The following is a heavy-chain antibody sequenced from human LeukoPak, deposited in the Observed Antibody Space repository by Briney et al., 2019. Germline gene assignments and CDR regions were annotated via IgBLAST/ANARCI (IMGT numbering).Heavy chain of an antibody. CDR1: GRSLSCYY. CDR3: ARSWDNWNVVGIDP. J-gene: IGHJ5*02. V-gene: IGHV4-59*12. Sequence: SETLLLTCTVPGRSLSCYYWSSIRQPPGKGLEWVGPFYFSGRTNYNASLKSRVTISVDTSKNQCSLKLTSVTAADTAVYYCARSWDNWNVVGIDPWGQGTLVTVSS. D-gene: IGHD1-20*01. CDR2: FYFSGRT.